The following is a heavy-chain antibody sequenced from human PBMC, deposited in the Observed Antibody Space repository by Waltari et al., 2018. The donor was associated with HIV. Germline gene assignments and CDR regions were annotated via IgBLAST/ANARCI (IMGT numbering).Heavy chain of an antibody. J-gene: IGHJ6*02. D-gene: IGHD1-26*01. CDR1: GYTFTSYD. CDR3: ARGEVGATAQGHGYYYGMDV. Sequence: QVQLVQSGAEVKKPGASVKVSRKASGYTFTSYDINWVRQATGQGLEWMGWKNPNSGNTGYAQKFQGRVTMTRNTSRSTAYMELSSLRSEDTAVYYCARGEVGATAQGHGYYYGMDVWGQGTTVTVSS. CDR2: KNPNSGNT. V-gene: IGHV1-8*01.